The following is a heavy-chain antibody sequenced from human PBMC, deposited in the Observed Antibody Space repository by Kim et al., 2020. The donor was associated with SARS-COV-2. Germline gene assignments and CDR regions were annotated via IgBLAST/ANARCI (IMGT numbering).Heavy chain of an antibody. CDR2: ITTSGSTR. D-gene: IGHD1-7*01. J-gene: IGHJ4*02. CDR1: GFTFRDYY. CDR3: ARATAVTWNYDFDF. V-gene: IGHV3-11*01. Sequence: GGSLRLSCAASGFTFRDYYMHWLRQTPGKGLEWISYITTSGSTRVYADSVKGRFTISRDNANNSLFLQMNSLSVEDTAIYYCARATAVTWNYDFDFWGQG.